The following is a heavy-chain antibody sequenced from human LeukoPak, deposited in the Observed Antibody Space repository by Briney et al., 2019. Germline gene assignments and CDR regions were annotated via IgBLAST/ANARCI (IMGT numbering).Heavy chain of an antibody. D-gene: IGHD6-19*01. CDR2: ISSSSSYI. Sequence: GGSLRLSCAASGFTFSSYSMNWVRQAPGKGLEWVSSISSSSSYIYYADSVKGRFTISRDNAKNSLYLQMNSLRAKDTAVYYCASTFDSGWYPHPVDYWGQGTLVTVSS. V-gene: IGHV3-21*01. CDR3: ASTFDSGWYPHPVDY. CDR1: GFTFSSYS. J-gene: IGHJ4*02.